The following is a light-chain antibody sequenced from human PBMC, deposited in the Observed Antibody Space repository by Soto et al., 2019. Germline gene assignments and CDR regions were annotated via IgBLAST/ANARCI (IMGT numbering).Light chain of an antibody. CDR1: QSVGSSH. CDR3: QQYGDSPPYA. V-gene: IGKV3-20*01. J-gene: IGKJ2*01. CDR2: GAS. Sequence: EIVLTQSPGTLSLSPGERATLSCRASQSVGSSHLAWYQQKPGQTPRLLIYGASTRATGIPDRFSGSGSGTDFTLTISRLEPEDFAVYYCQQYGDSPPYAFGQGTKVEIK.